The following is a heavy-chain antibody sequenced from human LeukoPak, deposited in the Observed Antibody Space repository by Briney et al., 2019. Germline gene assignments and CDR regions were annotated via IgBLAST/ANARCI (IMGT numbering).Heavy chain of an antibody. J-gene: IGHJ1*01. D-gene: IGHD3-22*01. Sequence: GSLRLSCAASGFTFSTYWMHWVRQAPGKGLVWVSRIKYSGSTNYADSVKGRFTISRDNAKNTVSLQINSLGPEDTGVYYCARAPSEIGGYYPEYFRHWGQGTLVTVSS. CDR2: IKYSGST. V-gene: IGHV3-74*01. CDR3: ARAPSEIGGYYPEYFRH. CDR1: GFTFSTYW.